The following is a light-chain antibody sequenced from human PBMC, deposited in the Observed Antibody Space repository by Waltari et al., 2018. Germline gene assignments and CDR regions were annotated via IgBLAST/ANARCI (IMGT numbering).Light chain of an antibody. CDR3: QSFDSNVRGGVV. CDR1: SSNIGAGHD. J-gene: IGLJ3*02. V-gene: IGLV1-40*01. CDR2: GNN. Sequence: QSILTQPTSVSGAPGQRVTISCTGSSSNIGAGHDVHWYQAFPGTAPKLPIYGNNHRPSGVPDRFSGSKSGSSASLAINGLQAEDEADYYCQSFDSNVRGGVVFGGGTKVTVL.